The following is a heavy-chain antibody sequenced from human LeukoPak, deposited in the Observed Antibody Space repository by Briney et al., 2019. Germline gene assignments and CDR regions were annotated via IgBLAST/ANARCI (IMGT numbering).Heavy chain of an antibody. CDR1: GFTFSNYR. CDR3: ARDRSLSVAGTFDF. CDR2: SNAAGSPV. D-gene: IGHD6-19*01. Sequence: GGSLRLTCTGSGFTFSNYRMNWVRQAPGKGLEWISYSNAAGSPVSYAESVQGRFTISRDNAKNSLYLEMNSLRDDDTAVYYCARDRSLSVAGTFDFWGQGSLVTVSS. V-gene: IGHV3-48*02. J-gene: IGHJ4*02.